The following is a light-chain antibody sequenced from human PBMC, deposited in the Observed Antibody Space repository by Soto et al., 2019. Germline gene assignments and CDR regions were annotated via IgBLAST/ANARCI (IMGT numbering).Light chain of an antibody. CDR2: GND. CDR3: AAWDDSLNGVV. Sequence: QSVLTQPPSASGTPGQRVTISCSGSSSNIGGNIVNWYQQLPGTAPKLLIFGNDQRPSWVPDRFSGSKSGTSASLAISGLQSEDEANDYCAAWDDSLNGVVFGGGTKLTVL. CDR1: SSNIGGNI. J-gene: IGLJ2*01. V-gene: IGLV1-44*01.